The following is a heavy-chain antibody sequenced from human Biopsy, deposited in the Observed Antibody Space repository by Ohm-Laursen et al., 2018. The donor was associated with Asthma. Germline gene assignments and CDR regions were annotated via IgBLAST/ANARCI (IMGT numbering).Heavy chain of an antibody. J-gene: IGHJ4*02. V-gene: IGHV2-70*04. CDR1: GFSLSSSGAN. D-gene: IGHD1-14*01. Sequence: TQTLTLTCSFSGFSLSSSGANVNWIRQPPGKALEWLARIDWEEDKSYSTSLRTRLTISKGSSEDQVVLTMTNMGHVDTATYYCTRHNDYWGPGILVTVSS. CDR2: IDWEEDK. CDR3: TRHNDY.